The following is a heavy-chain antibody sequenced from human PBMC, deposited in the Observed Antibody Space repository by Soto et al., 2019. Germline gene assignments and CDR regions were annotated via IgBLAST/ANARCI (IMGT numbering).Heavy chain of an antibody. CDR2: ISSSSSYI. V-gene: IGHV3-21*01. D-gene: IGHD6-19*01. J-gene: IGHJ4*02. CDR3: ASTGTRNISPSGWSSFDY. CDR1: GFTFSSYS. Sequence: EVQLVESGGGLVKPGGSLRLSCAASGFTFSSYSMNWVRQAPGKGLEWVSSISSSSSYIYYADSVKGRFTISRDNAKNPLYLQMNSLRAEDTAVYYCASTGTRNISPSGWSSFDYWGQGTLVTVSS.